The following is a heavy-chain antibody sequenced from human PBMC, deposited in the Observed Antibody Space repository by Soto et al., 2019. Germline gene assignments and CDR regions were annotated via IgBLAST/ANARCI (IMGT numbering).Heavy chain of an antibody. CDR1: GFTFSNYA. J-gene: IGHJ4*02. D-gene: IGHD6-13*01. V-gene: IGHV1-3*01. CDR3: ARSTAIAAADY. CDR2: INAGNGNT. Sequence: SCAASGFTFSNYAMHWVRQAPGQRLEWMGWINAGNGNTKYSQKFQGRVTITRDTSASTAYMELSSLRSEDTAVYYCARSTAIAAADYWGQGTLVTVSS.